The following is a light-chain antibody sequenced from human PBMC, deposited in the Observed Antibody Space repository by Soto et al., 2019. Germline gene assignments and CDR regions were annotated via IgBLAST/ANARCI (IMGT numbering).Light chain of an antibody. CDR1: SSDVGGYNY. Sequence: QSALTQPASVSGSPGQSITISCTRTSSDVGGYNYVSWYQQHPGKAPKLMIYDVSNRPSGVSNRFSGYKSGNTASLTISGLQAEDEADYCCSSFTGSSTVVFGRGTKLTVL. J-gene: IGLJ2*01. CDR3: SSFTGSSTVV. V-gene: IGLV2-14*01. CDR2: DVS.